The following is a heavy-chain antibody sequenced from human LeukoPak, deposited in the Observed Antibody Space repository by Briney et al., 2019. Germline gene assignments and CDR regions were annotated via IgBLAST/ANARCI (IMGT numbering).Heavy chain of an antibody. J-gene: IGHJ4*02. CDR1: GGSISSGGYS. D-gene: IGHD1-26*01. CDR2: IYHSGST. Sequence: SETLSLTCAVSGGSISSGGYSWSWIRQPSGKGLEWIGYIYHSGSTYYKPSLKSRVTISVDRSKNQFSLKLSSVTAVDTAVYYCARVHEWGAYFDYWGQGTLVTVSS. CDR3: ARVHEWGAYFDY. V-gene: IGHV4-30-2*01.